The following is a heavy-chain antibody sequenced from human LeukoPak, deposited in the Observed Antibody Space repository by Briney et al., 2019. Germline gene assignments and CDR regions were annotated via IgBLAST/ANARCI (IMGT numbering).Heavy chain of an antibody. CDR1: GFTFSSYV. CDR3: ARPPNGSGSYYYSDY. D-gene: IGHD3-10*01. V-gene: IGHV3-23*01. Sequence: GGSLRLSCAASGFTFSSYVMNWVRQAPGKGLEWVSGISGSGASTYYADSVKGRFTISRDNSKNTLYLQMNSLRAEDTAVYYCARPPNGSGSYYYSDYWGQGTLVTVSS. CDR2: ISGSGAST. J-gene: IGHJ4*02.